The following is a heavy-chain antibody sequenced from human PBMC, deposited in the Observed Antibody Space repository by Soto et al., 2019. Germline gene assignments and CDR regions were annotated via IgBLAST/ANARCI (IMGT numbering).Heavy chain of an antibody. J-gene: IGHJ6*02. Sequence: LSLTCAVYGGSFSGYYWSWIRQPPGKGLEWIGEINHSGSTNYNPSLKSRVTISVDTSKNQFSLKLSSVTAADTAVYYCARSNLRLYYYYYYGMDVWGQGTTVTVSS. CDR1: GGSFSGYY. CDR2: INHSGST. CDR3: ARSNLRLYYYYYYGMDV. D-gene: IGHD6-25*01. V-gene: IGHV4-34*01.